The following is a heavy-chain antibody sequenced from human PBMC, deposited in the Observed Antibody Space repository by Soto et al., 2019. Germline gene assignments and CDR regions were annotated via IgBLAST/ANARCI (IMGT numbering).Heavy chain of an antibody. J-gene: IGHJ4*02. V-gene: IGHV5-10-1*01. CDR3: AGRGVTTLGF. Sequence: EVQLVQSGAEVKKPGESLRISCKGSGYSFTSDRITWVRQMPGKGLEWMGMIDPSDSYTNYSPSFQGHVTISADKSIRTAYLQWSSLRASDTATYYCAGRGVTTLGFWGQGTLVTVSS. CDR2: IDPSDSYT. D-gene: IGHD3-16*01. CDR1: GYSFTSDR.